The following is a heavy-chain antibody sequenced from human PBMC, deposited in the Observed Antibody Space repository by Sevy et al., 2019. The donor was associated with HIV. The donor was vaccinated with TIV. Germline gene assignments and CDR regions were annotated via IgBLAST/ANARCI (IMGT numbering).Heavy chain of an antibody. V-gene: IGHV3-7*01. J-gene: IGHJ4*02. CDR1: GFTFSDFW. Sequence: GGSLRLSCKASGFTFSDFWMQWVRQAPGKGLEWVANIRQDGNEIYYGDSVKGRFTISRENAKNALYLQMDGLRAEDTAVYYCARRYFDLWGQGTLVTVSS. CDR3: ARRYFDL. CDR2: IRQDGNEI.